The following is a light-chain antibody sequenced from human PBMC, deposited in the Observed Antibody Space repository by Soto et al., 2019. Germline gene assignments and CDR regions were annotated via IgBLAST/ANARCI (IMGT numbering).Light chain of an antibody. CDR1: SSDVGDYKY. Sequence: QSALTQPASVSGSPGQSITISCTGTSSDVGDYKYVSWYQQHPGKAPKLIIYEARNRPSGVPARFSGSKSGNTASLTTSGLQAADEADYYCSLYTSENTYVFGTGTKVTVL. J-gene: IGLJ1*01. CDR3: SLYTSENTYV. CDR2: EAR. V-gene: IGLV2-14*01.